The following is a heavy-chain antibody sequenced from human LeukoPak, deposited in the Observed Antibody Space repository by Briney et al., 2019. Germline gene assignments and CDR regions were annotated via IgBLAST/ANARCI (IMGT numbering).Heavy chain of an antibody. V-gene: IGHV4-39*01. Sequence: SETLSLTCTVSRGSISSSSYYWGWIRQPPGKGLEWIGSIYYSGSTYYNPSLKSRVTISVDTSKNQFSLKLSSVTAADPAVYDVSRHYVDPAAGPPLGFDYWGQGTLVTVSS. D-gene: IGHD6-13*01. CDR3: SRHYVDPAAGPPLGFDY. CDR1: RGSISSSSYY. CDR2: IYYSGST. J-gene: IGHJ4*02.